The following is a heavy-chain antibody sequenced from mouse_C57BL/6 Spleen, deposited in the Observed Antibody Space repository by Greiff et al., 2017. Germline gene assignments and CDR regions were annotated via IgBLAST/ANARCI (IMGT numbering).Heavy chain of an antibody. V-gene: IGHV5-9*01. Sequence: EVMLVESGGGLVKPGASLKLSCAASGFTFSSYTMSWVRQTPEQRLEWVATISGGGGNTYYPDSVKGRFTVTRDNTKNTLYLQMSRLRSEDTSLYYCARRDYYGSSYEDDDFGYWGQGTTLTVSS. CDR3: ARRDYYGSSYEDDDFGY. D-gene: IGHD1-1*01. J-gene: IGHJ2*01. CDR1: GFTFSSYT. CDR2: ISGGGGNT.